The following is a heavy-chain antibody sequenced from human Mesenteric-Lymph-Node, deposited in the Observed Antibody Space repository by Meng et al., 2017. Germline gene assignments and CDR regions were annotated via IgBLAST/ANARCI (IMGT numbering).Heavy chain of an antibody. V-gene: IGHV3-74*01. J-gene: IGHJ4*02. CDR3: ARDSGKAAFDY. CDR1: GFTFSNYW. CDR2: IKTDGSDI. D-gene: IGHD3-10*01. Sequence: GESLNISCAGSGFTFSNYWMFWLRQRPGKGLMWVSRIKTDGSDIAYADSVKGRFTISRDNAKNTLYLQMNSLRVEDTAVYFCARDSGKAAFDYWGQGTLVTVSS.